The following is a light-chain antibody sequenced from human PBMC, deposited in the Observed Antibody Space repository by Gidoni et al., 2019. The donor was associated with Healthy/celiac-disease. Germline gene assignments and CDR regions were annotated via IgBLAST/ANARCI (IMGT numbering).Light chain of an antibody. Sequence: EIVMSQSPATLSLSPGERATLSCRPSPSVSSNLDWYQQKPGQAPRLLIYGASTRATGIPARFSGSGSGTEFTLTISSLQSEDVAVYYCKQYNNWPFTFGQGTRLEIK. CDR2: GAS. CDR3: KQYNNWPFT. V-gene: IGKV3-15*01. CDR1: PSVSSN. J-gene: IGKJ5*01.